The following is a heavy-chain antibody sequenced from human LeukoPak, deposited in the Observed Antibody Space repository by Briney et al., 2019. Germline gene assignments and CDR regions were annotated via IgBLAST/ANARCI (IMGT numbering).Heavy chain of an antibody. V-gene: IGHV1-18*01. D-gene: IGHD3-16*02. CDR3: ATRLEGGELSTYDDY. J-gene: IGHJ4*02. Sequence: ASVKVSCKAFGYTFTSYGISWVRQAPGQGLEWMGWISAYNGNTNYAQKLQGRVTMTTDTSTSTAYMELRSLRSDDTAVYYCATRLEGGELSTYDDYWGQGTLVTVSS. CDR2: ISAYNGNT. CDR1: GYTFTSYG.